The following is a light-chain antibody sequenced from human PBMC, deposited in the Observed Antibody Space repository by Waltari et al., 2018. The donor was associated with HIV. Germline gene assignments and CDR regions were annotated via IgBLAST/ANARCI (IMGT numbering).Light chain of an antibody. V-gene: IGLV5-45*03. Sequence: QAVLTQPSSLSASPGASASLTCTLRRAINVGTYRIYWYQQKPGSPPQYLLRYKSDSDKQQGSGVPSRFSGSKDASANAGILLISGLQSEDEADYYCMIWHSSSWVFGGGTKLTVL. CDR1: RAINVGTYR. CDR3: MIWHSSSWV. J-gene: IGLJ3*02. CDR2: YKSDSDK.